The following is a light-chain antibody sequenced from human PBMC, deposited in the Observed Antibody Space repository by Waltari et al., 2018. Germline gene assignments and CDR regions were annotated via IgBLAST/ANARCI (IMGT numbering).Light chain of an antibody. J-gene: IGKJ4*01. Sequence: LSCWASQSVRTYLAWYQQKPGQAPRLFISDVSNRATGIPARFSGSGSGTDFTLTISSLEPEDFAIYYCQQRYSWPLTFGGGTKVEIK. CDR3: QQRYSWPLT. CDR2: DVS. CDR1: QSVRTY. V-gene: IGKV3-11*01.